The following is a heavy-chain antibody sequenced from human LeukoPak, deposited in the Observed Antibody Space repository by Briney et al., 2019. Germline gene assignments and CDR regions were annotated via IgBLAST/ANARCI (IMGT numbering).Heavy chain of an antibody. Sequence: LSLTCTVSGGSLSSSSYYWGWIRQPPGKGLEWMAVISYDGSKRYYADSVKGRFTISRDNSKTTLYLQMDSLRAEDTAVYYCATVQREYYYDSSGIMGNWGQGTLVTVSS. D-gene: IGHD3-22*01. V-gene: IGHV3-30*03. CDR1: GGSLSSSS. J-gene: IGHJ4*02. CDR2: ISYDGSKR. CDR3: ATVQREYYYDSSGIMGN.